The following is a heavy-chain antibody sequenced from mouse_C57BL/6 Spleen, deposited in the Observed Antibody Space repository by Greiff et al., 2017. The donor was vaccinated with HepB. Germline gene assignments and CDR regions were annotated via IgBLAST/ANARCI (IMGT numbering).Heavy chain of an antibody. J-gene: IGHJ1*03. V-gene: IGHV5-17*01. CDR1: GFTFSDYG. CDR2: ISSGSSTI. CDR3: ARGRYFDV. Sequence: EVMLVESGGGLVKPGGSLKLSYAASGFTFSDYGMHWVRQAPEKGLEWVAYISSGSSTIYYADTVKGRFTISRDNAKNTLFLQMTSLRSEDTAMYYCARGRYFDVWGTGTTVTVSS.